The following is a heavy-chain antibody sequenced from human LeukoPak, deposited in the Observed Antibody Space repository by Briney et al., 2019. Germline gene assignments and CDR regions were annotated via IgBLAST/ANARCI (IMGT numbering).Heavy chain of an antibody. D-gene: IGHD3-22*01. CDR1: GYSFTNHW. CDR2: IYPGDSDT. CDR3: ARQDDSSGYWDDAFDI. Sequence: GESLKISCKGSGYSFTNHWIGWVRQMPGKGLEWMGSIYPGDSDTTYSPSFQGQVIISVDKSSSTAYLQWSSLKASDTAMYYCARQDDSSGYWDDAFDIWGQGTMLTVSS. J-gene: IGHJ3*02. V-gene: IGHV5-51*01.